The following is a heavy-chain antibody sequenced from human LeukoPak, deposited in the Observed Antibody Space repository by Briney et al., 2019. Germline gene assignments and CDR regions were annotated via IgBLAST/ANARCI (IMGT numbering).Heavy chain of an antibody. D-gene: IGHD2-15*01. CDR1: GYTSTNYW. Sequence: GESLKISCKASGYTSTNYWIGWVRHTPGKGLEWMGTIHSGDSDIRYRTSFQGQVTMSVDESTSTAYLHWTSLKGSDTAIYYCARHAGYCTGGKCYSFYYFDYWGQGTLVTVSS. CDR3: ARHAGYCTGGKCYSFYYFDY. V-gene: IGHV5-51*01. CDR2: IHSGDSDI. J-gene: IGHJ4*02.